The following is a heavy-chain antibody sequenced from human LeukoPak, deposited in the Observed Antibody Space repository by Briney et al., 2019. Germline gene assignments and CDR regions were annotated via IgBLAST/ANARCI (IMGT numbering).Heavy chain of an antibody. V-gene: IGHV1-3*01. CDR1: GYTFTSYA. CDR3: LIVPRFDP. J-gene: IGHJ5*02. Sequence: ASVKVSCKASGYTFTSYAMHWVRQAPGQRLEWMGWINAGNGNTNYAQKLQGRVTMTTDTSTSTAYMELRSLRSDDTAVYYCLIVPRFDPWGQGTLVTVSS. CDR2: INAGNGNT. D-gene: IGHD2-8*01.